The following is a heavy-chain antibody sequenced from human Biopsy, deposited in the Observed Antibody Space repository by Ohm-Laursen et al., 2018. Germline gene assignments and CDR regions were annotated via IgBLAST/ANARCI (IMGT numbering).Heavy chain of an antibody. CDR2: IYYSGNT. J-gene: IGHJ4*02. Sequence: TLSLTCAVSGGSISSYYWNWIRQPPGRGLEWIGNIYYSGNTDYSPSLKSRVTISVDTSNNQFSLKLRSVTAADTAVYYCARQVDFWSGYVDYWGQGTLVAVSS. CDR3: ARQVDFWSGYVDY. D-gene: IGHD3-3*01. V-gene: IGHV4-59*04. CDR1: GGSISSYY.